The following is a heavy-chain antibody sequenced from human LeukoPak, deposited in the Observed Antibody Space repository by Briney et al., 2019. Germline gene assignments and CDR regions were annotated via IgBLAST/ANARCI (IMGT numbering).Heavy chain of an antibody. CDR2: IYSGGST. J-gene: IGHJ2*01. CDR1: GFTISSNY. V-gene: IGHV3-53*01. Sequence: PGGSLRLSCAASGFTISSNYMSWVRQAPGKGLEWVSVIYSGGSTYYADSVKGRFTISRDNSKNTLYLQMNSLRAEDTAVYYCARDLDNINGYRGWWYFDLWGRGTLVTVSS. D-gene: IGHD1-26*01. CDR3: ARDLDNINGYRGWWYFDL.